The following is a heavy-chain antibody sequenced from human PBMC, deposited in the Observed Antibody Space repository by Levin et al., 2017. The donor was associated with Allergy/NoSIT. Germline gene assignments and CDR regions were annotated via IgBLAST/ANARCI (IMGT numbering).Heavy chain of an antibody. D-gene: IGHD6-19*01. CDR3: ARDEFASGWYPTSDY. J-gene: IGHJ4*02. CDR1: GFTFSDYW. Sequence: GGSLRLSCAASGFTFSDYWMSWFRQTPGKGLEWVANIRHDESERYYVESVKGRFTISRDNAKNLLNLQMNSLTAEDTATYYCARDEFASGWYPTSDYWGQGTLVTVSS. V-gene: IGHV3-7*01. CDR2: IRHDESER.